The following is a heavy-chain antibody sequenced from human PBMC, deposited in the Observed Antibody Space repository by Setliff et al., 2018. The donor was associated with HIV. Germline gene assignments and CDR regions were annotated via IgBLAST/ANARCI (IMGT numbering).Heavy chain of an antibody. CDR2: ISRSGSTI. CDR3: ARAYTYSSGWYSGVHFDY. CDR1: GFTFKDYG. Sequence: PGGSLRLSCAGSGFTFKDYGMSWVRQAPGKGLEWVSYISRSGSTIYYADSVEGRFTISRDNAKNSLYLQMNSLRAEDTAVYYCARAYTYSSGWYSGVHFDYWGQGTLVTVSS. V-gene: IGHV3-48*03. J-gene: IGHJ4*02. D-gene: IGHD6-19*01.